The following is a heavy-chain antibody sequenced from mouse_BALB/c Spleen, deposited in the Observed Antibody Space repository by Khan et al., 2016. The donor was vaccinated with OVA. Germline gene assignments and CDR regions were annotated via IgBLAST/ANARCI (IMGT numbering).Heavy chain of an antibody. J-gene: IGHJ4*01. CDR3: ARSLYYSYGYALDC. CDR2: ISSTGST. V-gene: IGHV3-2*02. D-gene: IGHD2-14*01. CDR1: GYSITSDYA. Sequence: EVELVESGPGLVKPSQSLSLTCTVTGYSITSDYAWNWIRQFPGNKLEWMGYISSTGSTSYNPSLTSRISFTRDTSKNQFFLKLKSVTTEDTATYYCARSLYYSYGYALDCWGRGTSVTVSS.